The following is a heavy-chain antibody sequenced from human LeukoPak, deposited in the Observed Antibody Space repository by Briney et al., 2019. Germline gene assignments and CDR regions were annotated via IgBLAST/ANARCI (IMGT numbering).Heavy chain of an antibody. CDR2: INHSGST. CDR3: ASVGRVSFPRYRDAFDI. D-gene: IGHD3-16*02. Sequence: GSLRLSCAGSGFTFRSYSMNWVRQAPGKGLEWIGEINHSGSTNYNPSLKSRVTISVDTSKNQFSLKLSSVTAADTAVYYCASVGRVSFPRYRDAFDIWGQGTMVTVSS. V-gene: IGHV4-34*01. CDR1: GFTFRSYS. J-gene: IGHJ3*02.